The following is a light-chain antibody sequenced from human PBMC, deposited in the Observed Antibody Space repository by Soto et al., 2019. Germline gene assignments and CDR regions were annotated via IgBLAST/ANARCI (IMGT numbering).Light chain of an antibody. CDR1: SGYSNYT. CDR2: VGTGGIEG. Sequence: QLVLTQPPSTSASLGASVTLTCTLSSGYSNYTVAWYQQRAGKGPLFVMRVGTGGIEGSKGDGIPDRFSVSGSGLKRYLTITKIQEEEEGDYGCGVGHGSRSNLVVVFGGGTKLTVL. CDR3: GVGHGSRSNLVVV. J-gene: IGLJ2*01. V-gene: IGLV9-49*01.